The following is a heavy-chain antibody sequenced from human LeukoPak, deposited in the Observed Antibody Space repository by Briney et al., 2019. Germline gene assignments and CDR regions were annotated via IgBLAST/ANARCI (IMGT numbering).Heavy chain of an antibody. CDR2: IYYSGST. J-gene: IGHJ3*02. Sequence: PSETLSLTCTVSGGSISSSSYYWGWIRQPPGKGLEWIGSIYYSGSTYYNPSLKSRVTISVDTSKNQFSLKLSSVTAADTAVYYCASLQTDFLAFDIWGQGTMVTVSS. D-gene: IGHD3-3*01. CDR1: GGSISSSSYY. V-gene: IGHV4-39*01. CDR3: ASLQTDFLAFDI.